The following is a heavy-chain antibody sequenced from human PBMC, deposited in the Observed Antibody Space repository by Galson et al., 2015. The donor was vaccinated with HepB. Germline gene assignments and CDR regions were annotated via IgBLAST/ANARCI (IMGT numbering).Heavy chain of an antibody. V-gene: IGHV3-48*02. J-gene: IGHJ2*01. CDR1: GFTFSSYS. CDR3: ARGPGHYDYVWGSYRSPPWYFDL. CDR2: ISSSSSTI. D-gene: IGHD3-16*02. Sequence: SLRLSCAASGFTFSSYSMNWVRQAPGKGLEWVSYISSSSSTIYYADSVKGRFTISRDNAKNSLYLQMNSLRDEDTAVYYCARGPGHYDYVWGSYRSPPWYFDLWGRGTLVTVSS.